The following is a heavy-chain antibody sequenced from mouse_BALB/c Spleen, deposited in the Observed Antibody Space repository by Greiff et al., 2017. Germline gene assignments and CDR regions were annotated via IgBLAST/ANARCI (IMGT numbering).Heavy chain of an antibody. CDR2: ISDGGSYT. V-gene: IGHV5-4*02. Sequence: EVKLVESGGGLVKPGGSLKLSCAASGFTFSDYYMYWVRQTPEKRLEWVATISDGGSYTYYPDSVKGRFTISRDNAKNNLYLQMSSLKSEDTAMYYCARDHDNSAWFAYWGQGTLVTVSA. J-gene: IGHJ3*01. CDR1: GFTFSDYY. D-gene: IGHD1-3*01. CDR3: ARDHDNSAWFAY.